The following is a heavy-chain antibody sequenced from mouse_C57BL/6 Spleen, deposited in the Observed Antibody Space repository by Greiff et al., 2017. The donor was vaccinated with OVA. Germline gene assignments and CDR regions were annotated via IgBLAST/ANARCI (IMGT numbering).Heavy chain of an antibody. CDR3: ARFNDYAIFYAMDY. CDR2: IYPGDGDT. Sequence: QVQLQQSGAELVKPGASVKISCKASGYAFSSYWMNWVKQRPGKGLEWIGQIYPGDGDTNYNGKFKGKATLTADKSSSTAYMQLSSLTSEDSAVYFCARFNDYAIFYAMDYWGQGTSVTVSS. CDR1: GYAFSSYW. V-gene: IGHV1-80*01. D-gene: IGHD2-4*01. J-gene: IGHJ4*01.